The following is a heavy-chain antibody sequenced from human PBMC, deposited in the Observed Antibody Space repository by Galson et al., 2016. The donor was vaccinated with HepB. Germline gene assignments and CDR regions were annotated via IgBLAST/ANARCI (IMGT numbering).Heavy chain of an antibody. V-gene: IGHV5-51*01. Sequence: QSGAEVKKPGESLKISCKASGYSFTTYWIGWVRQMPGKGLEWMGIIYPGDSDTRDSPSFEGQVTISADKSISTAYLQWSSLKASDTAIYYCARHTNRDPGRVSAPLADYWGQGTLVTVSS. D-gene: IGHD1-14*01. J-gene: IGHJ4*02. CDR3: ARHTNRDPGRVSAPLADY. CDR1: GYSFTTYW. CDR2: IYPGDSDT.